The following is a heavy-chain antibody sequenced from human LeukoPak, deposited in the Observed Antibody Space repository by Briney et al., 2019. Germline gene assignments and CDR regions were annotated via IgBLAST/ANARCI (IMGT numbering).Heavy chain of an antibody. Sequence: ASVKVSCKASGYTFTSYDIHWVRQATGQGLEWMGWMNPNSGNTGYAQKFQGRVTMTRNTSISTAYMELSSLRSEDTAVYYCARGQFGGTYYYYYYGMDVWGQGTTVTVSS. J-gene: IGHJ6*02. CDR1: GYTFTSYD. CDR2: MNPNSGNT. V-gene: IGHV1-8*01. CDR3: ARGQFGGTYYYYYYGMDV. D-gene: IGHD1-26*01.